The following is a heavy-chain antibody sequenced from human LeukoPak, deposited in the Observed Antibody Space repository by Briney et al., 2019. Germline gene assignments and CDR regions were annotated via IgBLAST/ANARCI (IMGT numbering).Heavy chain of an antibody. CDR2: IYYSGST. J-gene: IGHJ4*02. V-gene: IGHV4-39*01. D-gene: IGHD6-6*01. CDR3: ARLGFSSIAAHFDY. Sequence: PSETLSLTCTVSGDSISSSGYYWGWIRQPPGKGLEWIGSIYYSGSTYYNPSLKSRVTISVDTSKNQFSLNLSSVTAADTAVYYCARLGFSSIAAHFDYWGQGTLVTVSS. CDR1: GDSISSSGYY.